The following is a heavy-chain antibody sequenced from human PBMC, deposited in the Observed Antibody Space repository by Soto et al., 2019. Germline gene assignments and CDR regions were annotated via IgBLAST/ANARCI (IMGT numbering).Heavy chain of an antibody. D-gene: IGHD2-15*01. Sequence: SETLSLTCAVYGGPLSGYYWSWIRQSPGKGLEWIGEINHNGITNSSPSLKSRVTISIDTSNSQFSLNLNSVTAADTAVYYCAREGVVPAGPLYYFDYWGQGALVTVSS. CDR1: GGPLSGYY. CDR2: INHNGIT. V-gene: IGHV4-34*01. J-gene: IGHJ4*02. CDR3: AREGVVPAGPLYYFDY.